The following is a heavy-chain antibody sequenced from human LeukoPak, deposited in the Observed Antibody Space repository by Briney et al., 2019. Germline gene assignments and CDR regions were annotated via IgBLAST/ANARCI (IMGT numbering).Heavy chain of an antibody. V-gene: IGHV3-23*01. CDR3: AKDYGYYYKAYLDY. CDR1: GFTFSSYA. D-gene: IGHD3-22*01. J-gene: IGHJ4*02. Sequence: PGGSLRLSCAASGFTFSSYAMSWVRQAPGKGLEWVSAISGSGGSTYYADSVKGRFTISRDNSKNTLYLQMNSLRAEDTAVYYCAKDYGYYYKAYLDYWGQGTLVTVSS. CDR2: ISGSGGST.